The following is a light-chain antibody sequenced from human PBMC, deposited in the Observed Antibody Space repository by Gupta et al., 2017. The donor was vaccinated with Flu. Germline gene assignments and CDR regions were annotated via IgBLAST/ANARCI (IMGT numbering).Light chain of an antibody. J-gene: IGKJ1*01. CDR1: QSISSW. Sequence: PSTLSASVGDRVTITCRASQSISSWLAWYQQKPGKAPKLLIYKASRGESGVPSRFSGSGSGTEFTLTISSRQPDDFATYYCQQQNSYSWTFGQGTKVEIK. CDR3: QQQNSYSWT. V-gene: IGKV1-5*03. CDR2: KAS.